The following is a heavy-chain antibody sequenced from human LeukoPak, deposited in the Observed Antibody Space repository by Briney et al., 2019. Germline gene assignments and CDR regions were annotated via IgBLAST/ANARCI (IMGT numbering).Heavy chain of an antibody. J-gene: IGHJ4*02. CDR2: ISNDGNTK. V-gene: IGHV3-30*14. CDR3: ARATPLFGFDY. CDR1: GFTFSSYS. D-gene: IGHD3-10*01. Sequence: PGGSLRLSCATSGFTFSSYSIHWVRQAPGKGLDWVSVISNDGNTKYYADSVRGRFTISRDNAENTVYLQINSLRIEDTAVYYCARATPLFGFDYWGQGTLVTVSS.